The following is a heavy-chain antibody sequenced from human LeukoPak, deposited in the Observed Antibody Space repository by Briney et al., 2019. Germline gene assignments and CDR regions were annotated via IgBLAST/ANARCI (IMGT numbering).Heavy chain of an antibody. J-gene: IGHJ4*02. CDR3: AMGYSSGWYPAF. CDR2: INHSGST. V-gene: IGHV4-34*01. CDR1: GGSFSGYY. D-gene: IGHD6-19*01. Sequence: PSETLSLTCAVYGGSFSGYYWSWIRQPPGEGLQWIGEINHSGSTNYNPSLKSRATISVDTSKNQFSLKLSSVTAADTAVYYCAMGYSSGWYPAFWGQGTLVTVSS.